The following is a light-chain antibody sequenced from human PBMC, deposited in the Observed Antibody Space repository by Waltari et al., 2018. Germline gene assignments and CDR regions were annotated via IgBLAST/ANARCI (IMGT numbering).Light chain of an antibody. J-gene: IGLJ2*01. CDR1: KVGDKF. CDR3: QASDSSTVE. V-gene: IGLV3-1*01. Sequence: SYELTQPPSVSVSPGQTASITCSGEKVGDKFACWYQQKPGHSPVLVTYQDSKRPSGIPERFSGSNSGNTATLTIRGTQAMDEADFYCQASDSSTVEFGGGTKLTVL. CDR2: QDS.